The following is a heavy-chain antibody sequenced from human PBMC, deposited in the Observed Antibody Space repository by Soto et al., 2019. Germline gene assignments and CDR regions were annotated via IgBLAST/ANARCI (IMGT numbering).Heavy chain of an antibody. J-gene: IGHJ6*03. CDR2: IWYDGSNK. Sequence: QVQLVESGGGVVQPGRSLRLSCAASGFTFSSYGMHWVRQAPGKGLEWVAVIWYDGSNKYYADSVKGRFTISRDNSKNTLYLQMNSLRAEDTAVYYCARVQVDTAMYYYYYMDGWGKGTTVTVSS. CDR1: GFTFSSYG. D-gene: IGHD5-18*01. V-gene: IGHV3-33*01. CDR3: ARVQVDTAMYYYYYMDG.